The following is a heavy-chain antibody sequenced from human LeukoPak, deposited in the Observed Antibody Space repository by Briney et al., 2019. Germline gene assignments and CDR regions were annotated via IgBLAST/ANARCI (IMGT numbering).Heavy chain of an antibody. CDR1: GGSISSYY. CDR3: ARGYQLLPAGD. Sequence: SETLSLTCTVSGGSISSYYWSWIRQPPGKGLDWIGYIYYSGSTNYNPSLKSRVTISVDTSKNQFSLKLSSVTAADTAVYYCARGYQLLPAGDWGQGTLVTVSS. J-gene: IGHJ4*02. D-gene: IGHD2-2*01. CDR2: IYYSGST. V-gene: IGHV4-59*01.